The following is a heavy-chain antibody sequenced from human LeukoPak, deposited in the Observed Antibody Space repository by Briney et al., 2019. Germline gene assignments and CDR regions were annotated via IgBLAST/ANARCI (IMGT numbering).Heavy chain of an antibody. CDR3: ARSGNYGVNWFDP. V-gene: IGHV3-7*01. D-gene: IGHD4-11*01. CDR1: GFTFSSYW. J-gene: IGHJ5*01. Sequence: GGSLGLSCAASGFTFSSYWMSWVRQAPGKGLEWVANIKQDGSEKYYVDPVKGRFTISRDNAENSLYLQMNSLRAEDTAVYYCARSGNYGVNWFDPWGQGTLVTVSS. CDR2: IKQDGSEK.